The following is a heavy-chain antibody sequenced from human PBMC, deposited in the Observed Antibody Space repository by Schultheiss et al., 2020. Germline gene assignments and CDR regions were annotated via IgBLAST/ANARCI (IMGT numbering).Heavy chain of an antibody. CDR2: IIPIFGTA. CDR3: ARVTIASYTGTCGYFDY. Sequence: SVKVSCKASGSTFTSYYMHWVRQAPGQGLEWMGGIIPIFGTANYAQKFQGRVTITADESTSTAYMELSSLRSEDTAVYYCARVTIASYTGTCGYFDYWGQGTLVTVSS. J-gene: IGHJ4*02. D-gene: IGHD1-26*01. CDR1: GSTFTSYY. V-gene: IGHV1-69*13.